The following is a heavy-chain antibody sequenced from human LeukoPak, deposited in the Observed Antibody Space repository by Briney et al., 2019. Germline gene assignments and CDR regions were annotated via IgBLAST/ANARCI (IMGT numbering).Heavy chain of an antibody. V-gene: IGHV1-2*02. CDR1: GYTFTGYY. Sequence: GASVKVSCKASGYTFTGYYMHWVRQASGQGLEWMGWINPNSGGTNYAQKFQGRVTMTRDTSISTAFMELSRLRSDDTAVYYCARYCSSTSCFNWFDPWGQGTLVTVSS. CDR3: ARYCSSTSCFNWFDP. D-gene: IGHD2-2*01. J-gene: IGHJ5*02. CDR2: INPNSGGT.